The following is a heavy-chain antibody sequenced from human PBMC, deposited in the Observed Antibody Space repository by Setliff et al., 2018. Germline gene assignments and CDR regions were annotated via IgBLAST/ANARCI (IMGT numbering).Heavy chain of an antibody. V-gene: IGHV1-46*01. Sequence: ASVKVSCKASGYTFTNHYMHWVRQAPGLGLEWMGTINPSSGRTSYAQKFQGRVTMTRDTSTSTVYMDMSSLRSEETAVYYCARDVFPYHYEGAFDIWGQGTMVTVSS. J-gene: IGHJ3*02. CDR1: GYTFTNHY. D-gene: IGHD3-22*01. CDR2: INPSSGRT. CDR3: ARDVFPYHYEGAFDI.